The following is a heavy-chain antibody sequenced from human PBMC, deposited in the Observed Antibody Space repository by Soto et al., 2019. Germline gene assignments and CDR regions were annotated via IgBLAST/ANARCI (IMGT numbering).Heavy chain of an antibody. J-gene: IGHJ3*02. Sequence: QVQLVESGGGVVQPGRSLRLSCAASGFTFSRFNMHWVRQVPGKGLEWVAFIRYDESDKYYVDSVRGRFTISRDNSKNTLYLQMDSLRDEDTAMYYCAKDGQQTSNFAFDMWGQGTMVTVSS. CDR2: IRYDESDK. V-gene: IGHV3-30*02. CDR3: AKDGQQTSNFAFDM. CDR1: GFTFSRFN. D-gene: IGHD6-13*01.